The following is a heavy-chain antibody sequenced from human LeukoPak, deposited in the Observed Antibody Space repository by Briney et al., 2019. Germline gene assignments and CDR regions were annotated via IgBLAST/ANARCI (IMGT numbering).Heavy chain of an antibody. V-gene: IGHV1-69*13. CDR3: AREGYSYGSAYYGMDV. J-gene: IGHJ6*04. CDR1: GGTFSSYA. CDR2: IIPIFGTA. D-gene: IGHD5-18*01. Sequence: SVKVSCKASGGTFSSYAISWVRQAPGQGLEWMGGIIPIFGTANYAQKFQGRVTITADESTSTAYMELSSLRSEDTAVYYCAREGYSYGSAYYGMDVWGKGTTVTVSS.